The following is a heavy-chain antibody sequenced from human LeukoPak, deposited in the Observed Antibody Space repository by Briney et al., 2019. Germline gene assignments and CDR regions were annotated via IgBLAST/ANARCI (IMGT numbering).Heavy chain of an antibody. Sequence: EASVKVSCKASGYMFTGYYMHWVRQAPGQGLEWTGWINPNSGGTNYAQKFQGRATMTRDTSISTAYMELSSLRSDDTAVYYCARGYCSGDCFTLFDYWGQGTLVTVSS. V-gene: IGHV1-2*02. D-gene: IGHD2-21*02. CDR2: INPNSGGT. CDR3: ARGYCSGDCFTLFDY. CDR1: GYMFTGYY. J-gene: IGHJ4*02.